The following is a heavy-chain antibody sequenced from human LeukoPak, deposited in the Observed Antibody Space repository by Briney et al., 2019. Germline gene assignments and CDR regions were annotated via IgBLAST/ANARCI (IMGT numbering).Heavy chain of an antibody. CDR1: GFTFTNAW. CDR2: LKSKTYGGTT. Sequence: PGRSLRLFCAASGFTFTNAWLTGVRQASAKGLVCGVRLKSKTYGGTTDYPAPVKGRFNISRDDSKNTLYLQMNSLKTEDTAVYYCPTDWGYWGQGTLVTVSS. D-gene: IGHD3-16*01. J-gene: IGHJ4*02. V-gene: IGHV3-15*01. CDR3: PTDWGY.